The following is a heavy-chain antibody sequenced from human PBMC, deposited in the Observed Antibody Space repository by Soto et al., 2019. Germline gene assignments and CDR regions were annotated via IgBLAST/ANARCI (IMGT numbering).Heavy chain of an antibody. J-gene: IGHJ5*02. CDR3: ARLGDYDFWSGYSPEKWFDP. V-gene: IGHV3-23*01. Sequence: GESLKISCAASGFSFSSYAMSWVRQAPGKGLEWVSGISGGGSNTYNADSVKGRFTISRDNSKKTLYLQMNSLRAEDTAVYYCARLGDYDFWSGYSPEKWFDPWGQGTLVTVSS. D-gene: IGHD3-3*01. CDR1: GFSFSSYA. CDR2: ISGGGSNT.